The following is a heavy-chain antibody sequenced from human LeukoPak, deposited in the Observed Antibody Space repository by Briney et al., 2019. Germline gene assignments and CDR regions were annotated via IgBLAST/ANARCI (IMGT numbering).Heavy chain of an antibody. Sequence: GGSLRLSCAASGFTFSSYAMSWVRQAPGKGLEWVSYISNSAILYADSVKGRFTISRDNARKSLYLQMNSLRAEDTAVYYCSGDDKEYSTSGLGVWGKGTTVIVSS. D-gene: IGHD6-6*01. V-gene: IGHV3-48*01. CDR2: ISNSAI. CDR3: SGDDKEYSTSGLGV. J-gene: IGHJ6*04. CDR1: GFTFSSYA.